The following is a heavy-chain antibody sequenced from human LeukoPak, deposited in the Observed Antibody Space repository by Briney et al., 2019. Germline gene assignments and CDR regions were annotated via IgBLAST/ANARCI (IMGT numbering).Heavy chain of an antibody. Sequence: GGSLRLSCAASGFTFSSYWMHWVRQAPGKGLVWVASINSDGSSTSYADSVKGRFTISRDNAKNTLYLQMNSLRAEDTAVYYCARVPNYYDSSGYYYFDYWGQGTLVTVSS. CDR1: GFTFSSYW. J-gene: IGHJ4*02. V-gene: IGHV3-74*01. CDR3: ARVPNYYDSSGYYYFDY. D-gene: IGHD3-22*01. CDR2: INSDGSST.